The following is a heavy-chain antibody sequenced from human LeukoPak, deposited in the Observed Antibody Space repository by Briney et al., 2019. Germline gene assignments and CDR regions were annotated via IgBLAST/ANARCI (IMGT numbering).Heavy chain of an antibody. Sequence: ASVKVSCKASGYTFTSYGISWVRQAPGQGLEWMGWISAYNGNTNYAQKLQGRVTMTTDTSTSTAYMGLRSLRSDDTAVYYCARDHEGYDSPLVAFDIWGQGTMVTVSS. CDR3: ARDHEGYDSPLVAFDI. CDR1: GYTFTSYG. D-gene: IGHD3-22*01. J-gene: IGHJ3*02. V-gene: IGHV1-18*01. CDR2: ISAYNGNT.